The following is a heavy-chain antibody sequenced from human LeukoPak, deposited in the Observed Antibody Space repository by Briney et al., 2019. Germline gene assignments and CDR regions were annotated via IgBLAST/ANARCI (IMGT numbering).Heavy chain of an antibody. CDR1: RFTFSSYS. V-gene: IGHV3-21*01. J-gene: IGHJ4*02. Sequence: GGSLRLSCAASRFTFSSYSMNWVRQAPGKGLKWVSSISSSSSYIYYADSVKGRFTISRDNAKNSLYLQMNSLRAEDTAVYYCARLVWFGDSNIDHWGQGTLVAVSS. CDR2: ISSSSSYI. D-gene: IGHD3-10*01. CDR3: ARLVWFGDSNIDH.